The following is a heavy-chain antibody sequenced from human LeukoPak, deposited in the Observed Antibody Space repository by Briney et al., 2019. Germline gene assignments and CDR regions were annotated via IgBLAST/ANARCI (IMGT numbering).Heavy chain of an antibody. D-gene: IGHD3-10*01. CDR1: GGSISSYY. J-gene: IGHJ4*02. CDR2: IYYSGST. CDR3: AGESTAYGYSFDY. V-gene: IGHV4-59*01. Sequence: SETLSLTCTVSGGSISSYYWSWIRQPPGKGLEWIGYIYYSGSTNYNPSLKSRVTILVDTSKNQFSLKLSSVTAADTAVYYCAGESTAYGYSFDYWGQGTLVTVSS.